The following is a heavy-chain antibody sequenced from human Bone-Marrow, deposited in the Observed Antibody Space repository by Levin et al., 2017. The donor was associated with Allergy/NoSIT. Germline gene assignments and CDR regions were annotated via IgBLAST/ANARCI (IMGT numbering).Heavy chain of an antibody. J-gene: IGHJ4*02. CDR2: IYSGGST. V-gene: IGHV3-66*02. Sequence: PGGSLRLSCAASGFTVSSNYMTWVRQAPGKGLECVSLIYSGGSTYYPDSVKGRFTISRDNSKNTLYLQMNSLTAEDTAVYYCARRHYYGSDWGQGTLVTVSS. CDR1: GFTVSSNY. D-gene: IGHD3-10*01. CDR3: ARRHYYGSD.